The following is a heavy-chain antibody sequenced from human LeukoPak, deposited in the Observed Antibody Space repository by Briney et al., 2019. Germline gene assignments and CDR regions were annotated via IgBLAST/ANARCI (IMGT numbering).Heavy chain of an antibody. Sequence: ASVKVSCKASGYTFIGYYMHWVRQAPGQGLEWMGWINPNSGGTNYAQKFQGRVTMTRDTSISTAYMELSRLRSDDTAVYYCARDWGFGELLFYWGQGTLVTVSS. V-gene: IGHV1-2*02. D-gene: IGHD3-10*01. CDR1: GYTFIGYY. CDR3: ARDWGFGELLFY. J-gene: IGHJ4*02. CDR2: INPNSGGT.